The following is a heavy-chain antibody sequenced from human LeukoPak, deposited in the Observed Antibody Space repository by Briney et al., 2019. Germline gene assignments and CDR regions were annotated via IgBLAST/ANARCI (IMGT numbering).Heavy chain of an antibody. CDR3: ARIGRLGYTYGYLTY. Sequence: SETLSLTCTVSGASITSSDDYWGWIRQTPGTGLEWIGTFSYGERTHYNPALKSRVTISVNTDTSKNQFSLRLASVTAADTAVYYCARIGRLGYTYGYLTYWGQGTLVTVSS. J-gene: IGHJ4*02. CDR1: GASITSSDDY. D-gene: IGHD5-18*01. CDR2: FSYGERT. V-gene: IGHV4-39*07.